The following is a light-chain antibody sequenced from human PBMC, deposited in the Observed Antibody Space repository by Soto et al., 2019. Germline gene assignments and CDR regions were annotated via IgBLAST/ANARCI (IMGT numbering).Light chain of an antibody. CDR3: QQSYSTPQWT. CDR2: AAS. J-gene: IGKJ2*02. V-gene: IGKV1-39*01. CDR1: QSISSY. Sequence: DIQMTQSPSSLSASVGDRVTITCRASQSISSYLNWYQQKPGKAPKLLIYAASSLQSGVPSRFSGSGSETDFTLTISSLQPEDFAIYYCQQSYSTPQWTVVQGTKLEIK.